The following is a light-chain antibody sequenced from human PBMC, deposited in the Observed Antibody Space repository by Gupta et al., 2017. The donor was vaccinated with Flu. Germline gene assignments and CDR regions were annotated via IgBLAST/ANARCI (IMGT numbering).Light chain of an antibody. CDR1: ALPKQY. CDR3: QSADSTGSYRV. Sequence: SYELTQPPSVSVSPGQTARITCSGDALPKQYAYWFQQKPGQAPVVLIFKDIERPSGIPERFSGSSSGTIVTLTISGVQAEEEADYYCQSADSTGSYRVFGGGTKLTVL. CDR2: KDI. J-gene: IGLJ3*02. V-gene: IGLV3-25*02.